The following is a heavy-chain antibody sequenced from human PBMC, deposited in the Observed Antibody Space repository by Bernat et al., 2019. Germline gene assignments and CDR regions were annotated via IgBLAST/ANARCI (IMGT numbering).Heavy chain of an antibody. Sequence: QVQLVQSGAEVKKPGSSVKVSCNASGGTFSSYAISWVRQAPGQGLEWMGGIIPIFGTANYAQKFQGRVTITADESTSTAYMELSSLRSEDTAVYYCARDAEWAELGIAGAGDPKSPQLSHWYFDLWGRGTLVTVSS. J-gene: IGHJ2*01. CDR3: ARDAEWAELGIAGAGDPKSPQLSHWYFDL. CDR2: IIPIFGTA. CDR1: GGTFSSYA. D-gene: IGHD6-19*01. V-gene: IGHV1-69*01.